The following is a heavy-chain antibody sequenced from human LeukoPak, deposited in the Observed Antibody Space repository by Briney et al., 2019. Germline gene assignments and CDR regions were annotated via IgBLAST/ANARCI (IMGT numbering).Heavy chain of an antibody. CDR3: ARDQGYSRDGYYYAMDV. J-gene: IGHJ6*02. CDR2: ISSYGGST. Sequence: GESLKISCAASGFTFSSYAMHWVRQAPGKGLEYVSAISSYGGSTYYANSVKGRFTISRDNSKNTLYLQMGSLRAEDMGVYYCARDQGYSRDGYYYAMDVWGQGTTVTVSS. D-gene: IGHD5-18*01. V-gene: IGHV3-64*01. CDR1: GFTFSSYA.